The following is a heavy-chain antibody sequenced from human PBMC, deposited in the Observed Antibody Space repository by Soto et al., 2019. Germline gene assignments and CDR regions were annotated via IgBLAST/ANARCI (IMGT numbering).Heavy chain of an antibody. Sequence: GGSLRLSSAASGFTLNNYAMGWVRQAPGKGLEWVSAITDSGDDTYYIDSVKGRFTISRDNSKSTLYLQMNSLRAEDTAIYYCAKLGSSSWSPHYYFDYWGQGTLVTVSS. J-gene: IGHJ4*02. V-gene: IGHV3-23*01. CDR3: AKLGSSSWSPHYYFDY. CDR1: GFTLNNYA. D-gene: IGHD2-2*01. CDR2: ITDSGDDT.